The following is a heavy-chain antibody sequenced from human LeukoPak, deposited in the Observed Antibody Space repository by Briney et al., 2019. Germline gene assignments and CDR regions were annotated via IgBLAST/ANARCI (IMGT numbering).Heavy chain of an antibody. CDR1: GYTFTSYY. Sequence: ASVKVSCKASGYTFTSYYMHWVRQAPGQGLEWMGIINPSGGSTSYAQKFQGRVTMTRDMSTSTVYMELSSLRSEDTAVYYCARARWGQYRAFDIWGQGTMVTVSS. V-gene: IGHV1-46*01. CDR2: INPSGGST. D-gene: IGHD3-16*01. J-gene: IGHJ3*02. CDR3: ARARWGQYRAFDI.